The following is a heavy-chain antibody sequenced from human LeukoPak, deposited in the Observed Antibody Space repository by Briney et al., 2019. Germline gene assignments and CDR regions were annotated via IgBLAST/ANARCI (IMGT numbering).Heavy chain of an antibody. CDR2: IYPGDSDT. V-gene: IGHV5-51*01. CDR1: GYTFSSYW. D-gene: IGHD3-3*01. Sequence: GESLRISCXGSGYTFSSYWIDWVRQMPGKGLEWMGIIYPGDSDTRYSPSLQGQVTISVDTSIGTAYLQWSSLKASDAAIYYCARQNDFRLDYWGQGTLVTVSS. CDR3: ARQNDFRLDY. J-gene: IGHJ4*02.